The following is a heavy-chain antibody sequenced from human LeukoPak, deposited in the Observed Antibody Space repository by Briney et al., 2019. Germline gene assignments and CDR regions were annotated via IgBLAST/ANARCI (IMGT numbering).Heavy chain of an antibody. CDR2: IIGSGDKT. D-gene: IGHD3-22*01. J-gene: IGHJ1*01. CDR1: GFTFSTYA. CDR3: AKDLSPFGSSGYSGFFQH. V-gene: IGHV3-23*01. Sequence: PGRSLRLSCAASGFTFSTYAMGWVRQPPGKGLEWVSTIIGSGDKTYYADSVKGRSTISRDNSKNTVYLQMNSLRAEDTAVYFCAKDLSPFGSSGYSGFFQHWGQGTLVTVSS.